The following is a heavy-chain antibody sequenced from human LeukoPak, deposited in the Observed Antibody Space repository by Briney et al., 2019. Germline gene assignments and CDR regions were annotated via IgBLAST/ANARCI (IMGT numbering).Heavy chain of an antibody. J-gene: IGHJ6*02. CDR3: ARAYYYGSGRPSNEGYYYGMDV. Sequence: GGTLRLSCAASGFTFSSYSMNWVRQAPRKGLEWVSSISSSSSYIYYADSVKGRFTISRDNAKNSLYLKMNSLRAEDTAVYYCARAYYYGSGRPSNEGYYYGMDVWGQGTTVTVSS. D-gene: IGHD3-10*01. CDR1: GFTFSSYS. CDR2: ISSSSSYI. V-gene: IGHV3-21*01.